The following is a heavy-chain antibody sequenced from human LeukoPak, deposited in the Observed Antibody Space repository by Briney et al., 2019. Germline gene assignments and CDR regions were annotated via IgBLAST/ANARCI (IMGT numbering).Heavy chain of an antibody. D-gene: IGHD3-22*01. V-gene: IGHV5-51*01. Sequence: GESLKISCKGSGYSFTSYWIGWVRQMPGKGLEWMGIIYPGDSDTRYSPSFQGQVTISADKSISPAYLQWSSLKASDTAMYYCARWMRGPVYDAYFDYWGQGTLVTVSS. CDR2: IYPGDSDT. J-gene: IGHJ4*02. CDR3: ARWMRGPVYDAYFDY. CDR1: GYSFTSYW.